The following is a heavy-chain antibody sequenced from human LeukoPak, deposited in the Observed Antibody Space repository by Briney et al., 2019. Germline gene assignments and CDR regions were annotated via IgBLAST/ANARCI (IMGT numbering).Heavy chain of an antibody. CDR3: EGMYYYDSGDDY. CDR1: GFTFRSYG. J-gene: IGHJ4*02. D-gene: IGHD3-22*01. V-gene: IGHV3-23*01. CDR2: ISGSGTST. Sequence: GGSLRLSCAASGFTFRSYGMSWVRQAPGKGLEWVLAISGSGTSTYYADSVKGRFTISRDNSKNTLYLQMNSLRAEDTAVYYCEGMYYYDSGDDYWGQGTLVTVSS.